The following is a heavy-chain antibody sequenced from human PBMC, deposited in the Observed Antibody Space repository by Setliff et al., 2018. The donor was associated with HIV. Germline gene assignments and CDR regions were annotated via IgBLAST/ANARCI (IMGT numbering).Heavy chain of an antibody. J-gene: IGHJ3*01. CDR3: ARHRHTAAGTLDAFDL. D-gene: IGHD6-13*01. V-gene: IGHV5-51*01. CDR2: IHPVDSDA. CDR1: EYSFTSHW. Sequence: GESLKISCKGSEYSFTSHWIGWVRQMPGKGLEWMGIIHPVDSDARYSPSFQDQVTMSVDNSINTAYLQWGSLKASDTAFYYCARHRHTAAGTLDAFDLWGQGTMVTVSS.